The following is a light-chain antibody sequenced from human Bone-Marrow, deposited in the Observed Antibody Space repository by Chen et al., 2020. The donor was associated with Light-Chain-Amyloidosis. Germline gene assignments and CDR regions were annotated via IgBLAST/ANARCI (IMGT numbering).Light chain of an antibody. CDR1: SSNIGSNT. CDR3: AAWDDSLNGWV. CDR2: SNN. J-gene: IGLJ3*02. Sequence: QSVLTQPPSASGTPGLRVTIPCSGSSSNIGSNTVNWYQQLPGTAPKLLSYSNNQRPSGVPDRFSGSKSGTSASLAISGLQSEDEADYYCAAWDDSLNGWVFGGGTKLTVL. V-gene: IGLV1-44*01.